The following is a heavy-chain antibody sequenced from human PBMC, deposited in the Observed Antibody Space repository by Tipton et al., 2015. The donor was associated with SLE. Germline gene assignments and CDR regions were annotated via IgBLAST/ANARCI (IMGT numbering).Heavy chain of an antibody. J-gene: IGHJ4*02. CDR2: IYTSGST. CDR3: ARDHTSGSLDY. Sequence: TLSLTCTVSGGSISSGSYYWSWIRQPAGKGLEWIGYIYTSGSTNYNPSLKSRVTISVDKSKNQFSLKLSSVTAADTAVYYCARDHTSGSLDYWGQGTLVTVSS. CDR1: GGSISSGSYY. V-gene: IGHV4-61*09. D-gene: IGHD1-26*01.